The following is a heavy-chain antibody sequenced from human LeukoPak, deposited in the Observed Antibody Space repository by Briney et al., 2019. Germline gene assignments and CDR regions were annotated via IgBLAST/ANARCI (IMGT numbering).Heavy chain of an antibody. Sequence: ASVKVSCKASGGTFSSYAISWVRQAPGQGLEWMGRIIPILGIANYAQKFQGRVTITADKSTSTAYMELSSLRSEDTAVYYCARDVYDSRRGDYYGMDVWGQGTTATVSS. CDR3: ARDVYDSRRGDYYGMDV. D-gene: IGHD5/OR15-5a*01. V-gene: IGHV1-69*04. CDR2: IIPILGIA. J-gene: IGHJ6*02. CDR1: GGTFSSYA.